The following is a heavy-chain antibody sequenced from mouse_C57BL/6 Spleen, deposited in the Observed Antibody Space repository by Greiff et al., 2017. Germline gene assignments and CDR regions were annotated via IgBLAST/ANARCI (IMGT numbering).Heavy chain of an antibody. V-gene: IGHV1-15*01. Sequence: VQLQQSGAELVRPGASVTLSCKASGYTFTDYEMHWVKQTPVHGLEWIGAIDPETGGTAYNQKFKGKDILTADKSSSTAYMELRSLTSEDSAVYYCTSFPNWAYFDYWGQGTTLTVAS. CDR1: GYTFTDYE. CDR3: TSFPNWAYFDY. CDR2: IDPETGGT. J-gene: IGHJ2*01. D-gene: IGHD4-1*02.